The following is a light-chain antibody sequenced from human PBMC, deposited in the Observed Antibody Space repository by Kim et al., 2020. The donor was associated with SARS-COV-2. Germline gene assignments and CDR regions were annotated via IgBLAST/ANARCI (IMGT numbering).Light chain of an antibody. V-gene: IGKV3-20*01. CDR2: GAS. CDR1: QSVSSSY. CDR3: QQYGSSPIT. Sequence: ESVLTQSPGTLSLSPGERATLSCRASQSVSSSYLAWYQQKPRQAPSLLIYGASTGATGIPDRFSGSGSGTYFTITISRLEHEYFAVYYCQQYGSSPITFGQGTRLEIK. J-gene: IGKJ5*01.